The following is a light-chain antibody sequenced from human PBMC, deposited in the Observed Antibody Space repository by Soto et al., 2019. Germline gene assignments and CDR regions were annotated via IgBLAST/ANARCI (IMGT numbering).Light chain of an antibody. CDR1: QDISNY. J-gene: IGKJ4*01. CDR2: DAS. Sequence: DIQMTQSPSSLSASVGDRVTITCQASQDISNYLNWYQQKPGKAPKLLIYDASNLETGVPSRFSGGGSGTDFTFTISSLQPEDIATYYCQQYNDWLTFGGGTKVDIK. CDR3: QQYNDWLT. V-gene: IGKV1-33*01.